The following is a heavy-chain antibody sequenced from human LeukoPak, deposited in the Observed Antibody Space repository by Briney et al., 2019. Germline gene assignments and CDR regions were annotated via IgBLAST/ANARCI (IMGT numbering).Heavy chain of an antibody. J-gene: IGHJ6*03. D-gene: IGHD6-13*01. CDR3: AKVDRGDYSSSPVPYYNYYMNV. CDR2: ISSSSSFI. V-gene: IGHV3-21*01. CDR1: GFTFSYYS. Sequence: PGGSLRLSCAASGFTFSYYSMNWVRQAPGRGLEWVSCISSSSSFIFYSDSVRGRFTISRDNAKNLLYLHMNSLRVEDTAVYYCAKVDRGDYSSSPVPYYNYYMNVWGKGTKVTVSS.